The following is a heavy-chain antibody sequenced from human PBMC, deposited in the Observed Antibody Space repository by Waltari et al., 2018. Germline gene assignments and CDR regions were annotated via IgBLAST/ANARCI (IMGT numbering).Heavy chain of an antibody. CDR2: IYYSGST. D-gene: IGHD6-19*01. V-gene: IGHV4-59*01. J-gene: IGHJ6*03. CDR1: GGSISSYY. CDR3: ARVGAVAGPRGYYYYYYMDV. Sequence: QVQLQESGSGLVKPSETLSLTCTVSGGSISSYYWSCIRQPPGKGLEWIGYIYYSGSTNYNPSLKSRVTISVDTSKNQFSLKLSSVTAADTAVYYCARVGAVAGPRGYYYYYYMDVWGKGTTVTVSS.